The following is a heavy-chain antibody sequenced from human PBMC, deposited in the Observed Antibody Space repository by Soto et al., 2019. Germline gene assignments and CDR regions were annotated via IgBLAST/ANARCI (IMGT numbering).Heavy chain of an antibody. Sequence: ASVKVSCQASGYTFTSYGISWVRQAPGQGLEWMGWISAYNDNTNYAHKLQGRVTMTTDTSTSTAYMELRSLRSDDTAVYYCARDLSKFAIVVAAGFDYWGQGTLVTVSS. D-gene: IGHD6-19*01. CDR1: GYTFTSYG. CDR3: ARDLSKFAIVVAAGFDY. CDR2: ISAYNDNT. J-gene: IGHJ4*02. V-gene: IGHV1-18*01.